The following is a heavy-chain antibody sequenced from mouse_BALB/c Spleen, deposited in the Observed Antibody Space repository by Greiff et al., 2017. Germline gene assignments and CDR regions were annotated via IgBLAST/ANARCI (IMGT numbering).Heavy chain of an antibody. J-gene: IGHJ3*01. Sequence: VQLQQPGAELVKPGTSVKLSCKASGYNFTSYWINWVKLRPGQGLEWIGDIYPGSGSTNYNEKFKSKATLTVDTSSSTAYMQLSSLASEDSALYYCARSRYAGFAYWGQGTLVTVSA. V-gene: IGHV1-55*01. CDR3: ARSRYAGFAY. D-gene: IGHD2-14*01. CDR2: IYPGSGST. CDR1: GYNFTSYW.